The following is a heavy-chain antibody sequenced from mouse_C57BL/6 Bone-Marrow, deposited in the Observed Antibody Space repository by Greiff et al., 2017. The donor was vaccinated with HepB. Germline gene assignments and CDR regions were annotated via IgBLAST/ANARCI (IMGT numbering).Heavy chain of an antibody. Sequence: VQLQESGAELARPGASVKLSCKASGYTFTSYGISWVKQRTGQGLEWIGEIYPRSGNTYYNEKFKGKATLTADKSSSTAYMELRSLTSEDSAVYFCASRRGFAYWGQGTLVTVSA. J-gene: IGHJ3*01. V-gene: IGHV1-81*01. CDR1: GYTFTSYG. CDR3: ASRRGFAY. CDR2: IYPRSGNT.